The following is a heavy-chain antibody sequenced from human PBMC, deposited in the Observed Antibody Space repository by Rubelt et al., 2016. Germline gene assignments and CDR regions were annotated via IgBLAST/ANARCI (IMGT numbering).Heavy chain of an antibody. V-gene: IGHV3-23*01. CDR2: IRGSGGST. D-gene: IGHD3-22*01. CDR3: AKAFSFIPDNNGYPTF. Sequence: GGGLVKPGGSLRLSCAASGFTFSSYAMSWVRQAPGKGLEWVSLIRGSGGSTYYGDSVKGRFTISRENSKRTLYLQMDGLGAEDTAIYYCAKAFSFIPDNNGYPTFWGQGTLVTVSS. J-gene: IGHJ4*02. CDR1: GFTFSSYA.